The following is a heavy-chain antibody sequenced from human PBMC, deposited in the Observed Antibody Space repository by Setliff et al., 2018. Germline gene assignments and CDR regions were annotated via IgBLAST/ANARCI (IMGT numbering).Heavy chain of an antibody. CDR3: ARAGLGWEPFDF. J-gene: IGHJ4*02. D-gene: IGHD1-26*01. CDR1: GYTFTSYG. Sequence: ASVKVSCKASGYTFTSYGISWVRQAPGQGLEWMGWISAYNGNTNYAQKLQGRFTISRDNAKNTLYLQMNSLRAEDTAVYYCARAGLGWEPFDFWGQGTLVTVSS. CDR2: ISAYNGNT. V-gene: IGHV1-18*01.